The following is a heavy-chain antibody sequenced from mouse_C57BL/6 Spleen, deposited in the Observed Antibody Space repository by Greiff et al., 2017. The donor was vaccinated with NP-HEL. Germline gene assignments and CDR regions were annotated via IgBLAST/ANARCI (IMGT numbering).Heavy chain of an antibody. Sequence: EVQLVESGGGLAQPKGSLKLSCAASGFSFNTYAMNWVRQAPGKGLEWVARIRSKSNNYATYYADSVKDRFTISRDDSESMLYLQMSNLKTEDTAMYYCVRHGNGKGIYYAMDYWGQGTSVTVSS. CDR1: GFSFNTYA. J-gene: IGHJ4*01. V-gene: IGHV10-1*01. D-gene: IGHD2-1*01. CDR3: VRHGNGKGIYYAMDY. CDR2: IRSKSNNYAT.